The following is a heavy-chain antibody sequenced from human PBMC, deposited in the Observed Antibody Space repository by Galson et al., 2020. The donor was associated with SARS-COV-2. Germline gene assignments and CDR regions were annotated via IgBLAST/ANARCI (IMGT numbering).Heavy chain of an antibody. V-gene: IGHV2-5*01. Sequence: GPTLVQHTQTLPLNYSFSGFSPTTDGVGAGWNRQSPGKHREWLALIYLHDDKLYSHSLESRLNINKDTPKNEVVRTIANVDPVDTGTYYCAHKPSATTGYASWGQGTLVTVSS. CDR3: AHKPSATTGYAS. D-gene: IGHD2-2*01. J-gene: IGHJ5*02. CDR1: GFSPTTDGVG. CDR2: IYLHDDK.